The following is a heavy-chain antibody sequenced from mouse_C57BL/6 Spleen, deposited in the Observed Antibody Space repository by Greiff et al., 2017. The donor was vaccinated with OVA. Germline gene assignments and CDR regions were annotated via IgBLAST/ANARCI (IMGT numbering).Heavy chain of an antibody. D-gene: IGHD1-1*01. CDR2: ILPGSGST. V-gene: IGHV1-9*01. CDR1: GYTFTGYW. Sequence: QVQLKESGAELMKPGASVKLSCKATGYTFTGYWIEWVKQRPGHGLEWIGEILPGSGSTNYNEKFKGKATFTADTSSNTAYMQLSSLTTEDSAIYYCARSGLLITTVVATRYFDVWGTGTTVTVSS. J-gene: IGHJ1*03. CDR3: ARSGLLITTVVATRYFDV.